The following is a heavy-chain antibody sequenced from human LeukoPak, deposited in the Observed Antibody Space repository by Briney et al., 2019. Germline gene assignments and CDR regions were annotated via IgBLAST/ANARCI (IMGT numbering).Heavy chain of an antibody. V-gene: IGHV3-11*06. J-gene: IGHJ4*02. CDR3: TRAAYNSGPDY. Sequence: GGSLRLSCAASGFTFSDPYMDWVRQAPGKGLEWVSYISPTSRDMYYADSVEGRFTISRDNAKNSLHLQLNSLRDEDTAVYFCTRAAYNSGPDYWGQGTLVTVSS. CDR2: ISPTSRDM. CDR1: GFTFSDPY. D-gene: IGHD6-19*01.